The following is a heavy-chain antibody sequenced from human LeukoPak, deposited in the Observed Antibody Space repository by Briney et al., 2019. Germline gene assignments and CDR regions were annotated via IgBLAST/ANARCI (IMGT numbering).Heavy chain of an antibody. D-gene: IGHD2-21*01. CDR2: INSDGSTT. Sequence: GGSLRLSCAASGFTFSTYWMHWVRHAPGKGLVWVSRINSDGSTTTYADSVRGRLTISRDNAKNTLYLQMNSLRADDTAVYYCARGKGGYSYAFEIWGQGTMVTVSS. CDR3: ARGKGGYSYAFEI. J-gene: IGHJ3*02. CDR1: GFTFSTYW. V-gene: IGHV3-74*01.